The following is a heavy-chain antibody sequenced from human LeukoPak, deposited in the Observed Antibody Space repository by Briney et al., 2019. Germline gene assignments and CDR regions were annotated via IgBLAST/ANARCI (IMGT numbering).Heavy chain of an antibody. CDR2: ISYDGSNK. V-gene: IGHV3-30*18. Sequence: GGSLRLSCAASGFTFSGYWMSWVRQAPGKGLEWVALISYDGSNKYYADSVRGRLIIARDNSKNTLYLQMNSLRVEDTAVYYCAKVLSWSGFPMDVWGKGTTVTVSS. D-gene: IGHD3-3*01. CDR1: GFTFSGYW. CDR3: AKVLSWSGFPMDV. J-gene: IGHJ6*04.